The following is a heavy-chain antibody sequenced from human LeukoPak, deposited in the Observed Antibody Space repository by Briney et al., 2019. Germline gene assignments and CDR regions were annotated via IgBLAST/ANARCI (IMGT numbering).Heavy chain of an antibody. CDR1: GYTFTSYG. J-gene: IGHJ4*02. V-gene: IGHV1-18*01. Sequence: GASVKVSCKASGYTFTSYGISWVRRAPGQGLEWMGWISAYNGYTNYAQKLQGRVTMTTETSTSTAYMELRSLRSDDTAVYYCARDPGQYYDILTGYYTPYYFDYWGQGTLVTVSS. CDR3: ARDPGQYYDILTGYYTPYYFDY. CDR2: ISAYNGYT. D-gene: IGHD3-9*01.